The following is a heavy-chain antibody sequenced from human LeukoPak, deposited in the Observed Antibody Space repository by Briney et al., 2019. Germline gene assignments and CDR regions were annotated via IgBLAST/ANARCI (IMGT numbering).Heavy chain of an antibody. CDR3: ARESWGYDSSGYYYVYGQ. CDR2: IGWKGDST. V-gene: IGHV3-20*04. J-gene: IGHJ4*02. D-gene: IGHD3-22*01. Sequence: GGSLRLSCIASGFTFRNYGMIWVRQAPGRGLEWVSGIGWKGDSTSYADSVKGRFTVSRDNDNDLLYLEMSSLRADDTALYYCARESWGYDSSGYYYVYGQWGQGNLVTVSS. CDR1: GFTFRNYG.